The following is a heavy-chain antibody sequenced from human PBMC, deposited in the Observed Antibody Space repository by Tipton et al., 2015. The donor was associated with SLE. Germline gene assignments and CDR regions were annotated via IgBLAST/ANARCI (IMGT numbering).Heavy chain of an antibody. J-gene: IGHJ4*02. CDR2: ISSSSSYI. CDR1: GFTFSSYS. CDR3: ARDLRFGDSTYYFDY. D-gene: IGHD4-17*01. V-gene: IGHV3-21*01. Sequence: SLRLSCAASGFTFSSYSMNWVRQAPGKGLEWVSSISSSSSYIYYADSVKGRFTISRDNAKNSVFLQMNSLRAEDTAVYYCARDLRFGDSTYYFDYWGQGTLVTVSS.